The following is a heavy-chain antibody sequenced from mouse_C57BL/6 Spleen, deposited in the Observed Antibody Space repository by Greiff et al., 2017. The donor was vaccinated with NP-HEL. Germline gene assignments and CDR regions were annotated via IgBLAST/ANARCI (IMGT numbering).Heavy chain of an antibody. D-gene: IGHD1-1*01. Sequence: EVMLVESEGGLVQPGSSMKLSCTASGFTFSDYYMAWVRQVPEKGLEWVANINYDGSSTYYLDSLTSRFIISRDNAKNILYLQMSSLKSEDTATFYCARGTLYYGSSHWYFDVWGTGTTVTVSS. J-gene: IGHJ1*03. CDR1: GFTFSDYY. CDR2: INYDGSST. V-gene: IGHV5-16*01. CDR3: ARGTLYYGSSHWYFDV.